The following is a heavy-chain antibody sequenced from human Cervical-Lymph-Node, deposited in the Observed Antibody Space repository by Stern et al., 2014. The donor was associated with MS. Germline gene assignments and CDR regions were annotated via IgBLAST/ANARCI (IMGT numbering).Heavy chain of an antibody. CDR1: GFSFSTSGVS. CDR3: VHRSGDYASGSNLVDV. D-gene: IGHD3-10*01. V-gene: IGHV2-5*02. CDR2: IYWDGDK. Sequence: QVTLKESGPTLVKPTQTLTLTCTFSGFSFSTSGVSVGWIRQPPGKALEWLALIYWDGDKRYSPSWKSRLTITKDTSKNQVVLTMTNMDPVDTATFYCVHRSGDYASGSNLVDVWGQGITVTVSS. J-gene: IGHJ6*02.